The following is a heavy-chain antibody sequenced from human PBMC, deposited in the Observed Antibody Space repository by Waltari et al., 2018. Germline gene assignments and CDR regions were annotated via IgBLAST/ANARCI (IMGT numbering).Heavy chain of an antibody. CDR2: ISYSGST. V-gene: IGHV4-39*01. CDR1: GGSITGSNYY. CDR3: ARLTEMGATRWFDP. J-gene: IGHJ5*02. Sequence: QLQLQASGPGLVKPSETLSLTCTVSGGSITGSNYYWGWIRQSPGKGLQSIGSISYSGSTYYNPSLRSRVTISVDRSKKQHFSLKLSSVTGADTAVYYCARLTEMGATRWFDPWGQGTLVTVSS. D-gene: IGHD1-26*01.